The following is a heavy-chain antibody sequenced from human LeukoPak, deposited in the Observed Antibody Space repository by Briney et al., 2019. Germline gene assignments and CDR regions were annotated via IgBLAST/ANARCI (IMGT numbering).Heavy chain of an antibody. CDR1: GYTFTNYY. CDR2: LNPNSGGT. CDR3: ACLVLKSDFFY. V-gene: IGHV1-2*02. D-gene: IGHD3-3*01. J-gene: IGHJ4*02. Sequence: ASVKVSCKSSGYTFTNYYMHRVRQAPGQGLEWMGGLNPNSGGTNYAQKFQGRVTMARDTSITTAYMELSGLRSDDTAVYYCACLVLKSDFFYWGQGALVTLSS.